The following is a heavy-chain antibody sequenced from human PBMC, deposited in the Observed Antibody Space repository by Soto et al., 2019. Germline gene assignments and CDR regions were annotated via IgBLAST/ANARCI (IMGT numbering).Heavy chain of an antibody. CDR3: ARVDYYDSSGYYGY. D-gene: IGHD3-22*01. CDR1: GYTFTIYG. V-gene: IGHV1-18*04. CDR2: ISGYNGNT. Sequence: QVQLVQSGAEVKKPGASVNVSCKASGYTFTIYGISWVRQAPGQGLEWMGWISGYNGNTDYAPNLQYRVTLTTDASTSSVYMELRSLRSDDTAVYYCARVDYYDSSGYYGYWGQGTLITGSS. J-gene: IGHJ4*02.